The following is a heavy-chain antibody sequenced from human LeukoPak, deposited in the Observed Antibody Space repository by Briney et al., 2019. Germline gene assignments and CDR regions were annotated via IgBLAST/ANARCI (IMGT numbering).Heavy chain of an antibody. CDR2: IYYSGST. CDR1: GGSISSGGYY. Sequence: SETLSLTCTVSGGSISSGGYYWSWIRQHPGKGLEWIGYIYYSGSTYYNPSLKSRVTISVDTSKNQFSLKLSSVTAADTAVYYCARVRLRGFDPWGQGTLVTVSS. V-gene: IGHV4-31*03. J-gene: IGHJ5*02. CDR3: ARVRLRGFDP.